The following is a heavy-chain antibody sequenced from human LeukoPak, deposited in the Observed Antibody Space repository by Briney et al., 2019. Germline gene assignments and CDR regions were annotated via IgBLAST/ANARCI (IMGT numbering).Heavy chain of an antibody. D-gene: IGHD3-22*01. CDR1: GGSISSGGYS. V-gene: IGHV4-31*03. CDR3: ARAIITMIVVGPMDV. J-gene: IGHJ6*02. CDR2: LYYSGST. Sequence: PSETLSLTCTVSGGSISSGGYSWSWIRQHPGKGLEWIGYLYYSGSTYYNPSLKSRVTISVDTSKNQFSLKLSSVTAADTAVYYCARAIITMIVVGPMDVWGQGTTVTVSS.